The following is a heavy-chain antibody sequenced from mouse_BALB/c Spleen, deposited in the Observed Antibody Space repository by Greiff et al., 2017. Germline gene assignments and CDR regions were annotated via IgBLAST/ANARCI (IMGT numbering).Heavy chain of an antibody. Sequence: EVKLMESGGDLVKPGGSLKLSCAASGFTFSSYGMSWVRQTPDKRLEWVATISSGGSYTYYPDSVKGRFTISRDNAKNTLYLQMSSLKSEDTAMYYCARLGWDGDYWGQGTTLTVSS. CDR3: ARLGWDGDY. J-gene: IGHJ2*01. D-gene: IGHD4-1*01. CDR2: ISSGGSYT. CDR1: GFTFSSYG. V-gene: IGHV5-6*01.